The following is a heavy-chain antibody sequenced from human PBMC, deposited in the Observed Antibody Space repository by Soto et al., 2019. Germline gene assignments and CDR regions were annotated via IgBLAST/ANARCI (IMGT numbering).Heavy chain of an antibody. D-gene: IGHD4-17*01. CDR2: IYYSGST. CDR3: ARIYDYGDVDY. Sequence: SETLSLTCTVSGGSISSSSYYWGWIRQPPGKGLEWIGSIYYSGSTYYNPSLKSRVTISVDTSKNQFSLKLSSVNAADTAVFYCARIYDYGDVDYWGQGTLVTVSS. J-gene: IGHJ4*02. V-gene: IGHV4-39*01. CDR1: GGSISSSSYY.